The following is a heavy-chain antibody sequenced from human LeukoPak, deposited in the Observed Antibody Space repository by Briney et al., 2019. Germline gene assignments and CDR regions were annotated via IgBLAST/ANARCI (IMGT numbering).Heavy chain of an antibody. J-gene: IGHJ4*02. CDR1: GFTFSSYS. Sequence: GGSLRLSCAASGFTFSSYSMNWVRQAPGKGLEWVSSISSSSSYIYYADSVKGRFTISRDNAKNSLYLQMNSLRAEDTAVYYCARDTPDPDYDSSGYYLDFDYWGQGALVTVSS. CDR3: ARDTPDPDYDSSGYYLDFDY. V-gene: IGHV3-21*01. D-gene: IGHD3-22*01. CDR2: ISSSSSYI.